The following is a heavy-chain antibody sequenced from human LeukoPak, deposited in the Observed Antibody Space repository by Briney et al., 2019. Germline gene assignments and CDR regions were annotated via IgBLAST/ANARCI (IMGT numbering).Heavy chain of an antibody. CDR2: ISYDGSNK. CDR1: GFTFSSYG. J-gene: IGHJ6*02. Sequence: PGRSLRLSCAASGFTFSSYGMHWVRQAPGKGLEWVAVISYDGSNKYYADSVKGRFTISRDNPKNTLYLQMNSLRAEDTAVYYCAKSLEDIVVVPAATPNYYYYGMDVWGQGTTVTVSS. V-gene: IGHV3-30*18. D-gene: IGHD2-2*01. CDR3: AKSLEDIVVVPAATPNYYYYGMDV.